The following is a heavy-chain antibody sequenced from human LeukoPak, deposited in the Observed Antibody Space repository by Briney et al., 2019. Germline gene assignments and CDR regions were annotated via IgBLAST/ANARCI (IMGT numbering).Heavy chain of an antibody. CDR3: ARQNDSSGNDAFDI. CDR1: GGSFSTYS. CDR2: IYYSGST. Sequence: SETLSLTCGVSGGSFSTYSWTWIRQPPGKGLEWIGSIYYSGSTYYNPSLKSRVTISVDTSKNQFSLKLSSVTAADTAVYYCARQNDSSGNDAFDIWGQGTMVTVSS. J-gene: IGHJ3*02. D-gene: IGHD3-22*01. V-gene: IGHV4-39*01.